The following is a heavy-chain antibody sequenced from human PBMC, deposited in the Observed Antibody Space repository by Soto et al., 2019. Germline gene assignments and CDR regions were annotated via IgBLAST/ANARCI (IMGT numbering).Heavy chain of an antibody. D-gene: IGHD6-6*01. J-gene: IGHJ4*02. Sequence: PSETLSLTCAVYGGSFSGYYWSWIRQPPGKGLEWIGEINHSGSTNYNPSLKSRVTISVDTSKNQFSLKLSSVTAADTAVYYCARGRQLAFAKALFDYWGQGTLVTVSS. CDR1: GGSFSGYY. CDR2: INHSGST. CDR3: ARGRQLAFAKALFDY. V-gene: IGHV4-34*01.